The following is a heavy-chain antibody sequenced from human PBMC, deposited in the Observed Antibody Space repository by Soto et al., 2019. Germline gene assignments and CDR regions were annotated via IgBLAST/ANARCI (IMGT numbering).Heavy chain of an antibody. CDR1: GYTFTSYG. CDR3: ARDVGMVATFDLLRGGFDP. J-gene: IGHJ5*02. Sequence: QVQLVQSGAEVKKPGASVKVSCKASGYTFTSYGISWVRQAPGQGLEWMGWISAYNGNTNYAQKLQGRVTMTTDTSTSTADMELRSLRSDDTAVYYCARDVGMVATFDLLRGGFDPWGQGTLVTVSS. CDR2: ISAYNGNT. D-gene: IGHD5-12*01. V-gene: IGHV1-18*01.